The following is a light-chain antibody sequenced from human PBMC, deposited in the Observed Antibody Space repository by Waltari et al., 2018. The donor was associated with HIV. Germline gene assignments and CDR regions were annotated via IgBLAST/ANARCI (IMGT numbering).Light chain of an antibody. CDR3: MQALLSPT. Sequence: DIVMTQSPLSLSVPPGEPASISCRSSQSLLHSNGYNYLDWYLQKPGQSPLLLIYLASNRVSGVPDRFSGSGSGTDFTLRISRVEAEDVGVYFCMQALLSPTFGQGTKVEI. CDR2: LAS. J-gene: IGKJ1*01. CDR1: QSLLHSNGYNY. V-gene: IGKV2-28*01.